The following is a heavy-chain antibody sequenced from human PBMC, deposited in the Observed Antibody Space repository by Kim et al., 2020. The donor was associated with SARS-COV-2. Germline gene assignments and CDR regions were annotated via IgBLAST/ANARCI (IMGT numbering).Heavy chain of an antibody. D-gene: IGHD3-3*01. CDR3: ARDRVIITIFGVVNYYGMDV. Sequence: ASVKVSCKASGYTFTSYGISWVRQAPGQGLEWMGWISAYNGNTNYAQKLQGRVTMTTDTSTSTAYMELRSLRSDDTAVYYCARDRVIITIFGVVNYYGMDVWGQGTTVTVSS. V-gene: IGHV1-18*01. CDR2: ISAYNGNT. CDR1: GYTFTSYG. J-gene: IGHJ6*02.